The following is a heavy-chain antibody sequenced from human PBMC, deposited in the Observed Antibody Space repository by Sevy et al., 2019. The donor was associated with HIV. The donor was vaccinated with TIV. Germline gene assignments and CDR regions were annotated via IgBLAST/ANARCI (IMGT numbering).Heavy chain of an antibody. V-gene: IGHV6-1*01. CDR3: ARVGYYSGGSCSNHDAFDI. CDR1: GDSVSSNSAA. Sequence: SQTLSLTCAISGDSVSSNSAAWNWIRQSPSRGLEWLGRTYYRSKWYNDYAGSVKSRITINPDTSKNQFSLQLNSVTPEDTAVYYCARVGYYSGGSCSNHDAFDIWGQGTMVTVSS. CDR2: TYYRSKWYN. J-gene: IGHJ3*02. D-gene: IGHD2-15*01.